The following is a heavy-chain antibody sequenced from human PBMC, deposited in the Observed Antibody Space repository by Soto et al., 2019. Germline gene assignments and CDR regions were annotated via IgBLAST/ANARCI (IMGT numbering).Heavy chain of an antibody. Sequence: EVQLVESGGGLVKPGGSLRLSCAASGFTFSSYSMNWVRQAPGKGLEWVSSISSSSSYIYYADSVKGRFTISRDNAKNSLYLQMNSLRAEDTAVYYCARQMAMEVRSFDPWGQGTLVTVSS. CDR3: ARQMAMEVRSFDP. CDR2: ISSSSSYI. D-gene: IGHD3-10*01. J-gene: IGHJ5*02. CDR1: GFTFSSYS. V-gene: IGHV3-21*01.